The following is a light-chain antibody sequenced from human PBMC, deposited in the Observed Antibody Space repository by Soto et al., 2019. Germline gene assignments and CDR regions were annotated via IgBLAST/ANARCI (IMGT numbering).Light chain of an antibody. V-gene: IGKV3-15*01. Sequence: EVVMTQSPATLSVSTGERATISCRASQSVNSNLAWYQQKPGQAPRLLIYGASTRATGIPARFSGSGSGTEFSLIISSLQSEEFAVYYCQQYNNWLTWTFGQGTKVEIK. J-gene: IGKJ1*01. CDR3: QQYNNWLTWT. CDR2: GAS. CDR1: QSVNSN.